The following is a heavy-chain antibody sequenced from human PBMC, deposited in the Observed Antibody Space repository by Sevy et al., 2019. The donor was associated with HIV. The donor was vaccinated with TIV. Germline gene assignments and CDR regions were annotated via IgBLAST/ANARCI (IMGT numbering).Heavy chain of an antibody. CDR3: ARNPTYYYDSSGSDY. Sequence: SVKVSCKASGGTFSSYAISWVRQAPGQGLEWMGGIIPIFGTANYAQKFQGRVTITADESTSTAYMELSSLGSEDTAVYYCARNPTYYYDSSGSDYWGQGTLVTVSS. CDR1: GGTFSSYA. D-gene: IGHD3-22*01. V-gene: IGHV1-69*13. J-gene: IGHJ4*02. CDR2: IIPIFGTA.